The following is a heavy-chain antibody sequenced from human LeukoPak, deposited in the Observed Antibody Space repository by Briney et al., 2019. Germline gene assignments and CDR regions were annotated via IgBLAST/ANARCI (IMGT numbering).Heavy chain of an antibody. J-gene: IGHJ3*02. D-gene: IGHD6-6*01. CDR3: PTQGSPRIQYSILTRTRFAFDI. V-gene: IGHV4-34*01. CDR1: GGSFSGYY. CDR2: INHSGST. Sequence: SETLSLTCAVYGGSFSGYYWSWIRQPPGKGLEWIGEINHSGSTNYNPSLKSRVTISVDTSKTQFSLTLSSVTAADTPVYYCPTQGSPRIQYSILTRTRFAFDICGQGTMVTVSS.